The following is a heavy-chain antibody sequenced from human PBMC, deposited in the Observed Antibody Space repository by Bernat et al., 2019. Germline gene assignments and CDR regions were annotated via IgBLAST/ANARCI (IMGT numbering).Heavy chain of an antibody. CDR2: ISGSGGST. D-gene: IGHD3-10*01. Sequence: EVQLLESGGGLVQPGGSLRLSCAASGFTFSSYAMSWVRQAPGKGLEWVSAISGSGGSTYYADSVKGRFTISRDNSKNTLYLQMNSLRAEDTAVYYCAKDRSNYGSGSRWYFDLWGRGTLVTVSS. CDR1: GFTFSSYA. J-gene: IGHJ2*01. CDR3: AKDRSNYGSGSRWYFDL. V-gene: IGHV3-23*01.